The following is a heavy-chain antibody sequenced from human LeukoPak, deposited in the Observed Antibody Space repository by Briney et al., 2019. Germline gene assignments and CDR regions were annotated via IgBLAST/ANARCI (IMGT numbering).Heavy chain of an antibody. V-gene: IGHV3-30*04. D-gene: IGHD1-7*01. CDR1: GFTFSSYA. CDR3: AREEDNWNSNWFDP. CDR2: ISYDGSNK. J-gene: IGHJ5*02. Sequence: GRSLRLSCAASGFTFSSYAMHWVRQAPGKGLEWVAVISYDGSNKYYADSVKGRFTISRDNSKNTLYLQMNSLRAEDTAVYYCAREEDNWNSNWFDPWGQGTLVIVSS.